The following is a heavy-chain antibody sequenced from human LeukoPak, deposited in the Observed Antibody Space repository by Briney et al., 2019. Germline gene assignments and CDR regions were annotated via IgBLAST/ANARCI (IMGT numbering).Heavy chain of an antibody. CDR1: GFTFSSYG. Sequence: GGSLRLSCAASGFTFSSYGMHWVRQAPGKGLEWVAFIRYDGSNKYYADSVKGRFTISRDNSKNTLYLQMNSLRAEGTAVYYCARDGHYYDSSGYYWGPGGYWGQGTLVTVSS. CDR2: IRYDGSNK. CDR3: ARDGHYYDSSGYYWGPGGY. V-gene: IGHV3-30*02. J-gene: IGHJ4*02. D-gene: IGHD3-22*01.